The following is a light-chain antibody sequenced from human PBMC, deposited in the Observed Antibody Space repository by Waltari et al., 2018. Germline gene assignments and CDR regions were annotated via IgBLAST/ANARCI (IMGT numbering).Light chain of an antibody. J-gene: IGLJ1*01. V-gene: IGLV3-25*03. Sequence: SYELTQPPSVSVFPGQTARITCPGDALPNQFVYWYQQRPGQAPLLVTSKDTERPSGIPERFSGSTSGTTVTLTITGVQAEDEADYYCQSTDSSSTFYVFGPGTKVTVL. CDR2: KDT. CDR1: ALPNQF. CDR3: QSTDSSSTFYV.